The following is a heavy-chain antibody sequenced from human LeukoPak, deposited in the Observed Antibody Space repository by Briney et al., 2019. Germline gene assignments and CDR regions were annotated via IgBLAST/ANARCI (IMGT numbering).Heavy chain of an antibody. Sequence: GGSLRLSCAASGFTVSSNDMSWVRQAPGKGLECVSIIYNSGSTFHADSVKGRFTISRDNSKNTVHLQMDSLRAEDSAVYYCAKNAGYSYGLYYFDYWGQGTLVTVSS. CDR2: IYNSGST. V-gene: IGHV3-53*01. CDR1: GFTVSSND. CDR3: AKNAGYSYGLYYFDY. J-gene: IGHJ4*02. D-gene: IGHD5-18*01.